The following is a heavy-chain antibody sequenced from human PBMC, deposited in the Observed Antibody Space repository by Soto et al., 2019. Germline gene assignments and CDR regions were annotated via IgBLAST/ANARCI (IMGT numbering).Heavy chain of an antibody. D-gene: IGHD1-1*01. V-gene: IGHV1-69*04. Sequence: SVKVSCKASGGTFSSYAISWVRQAPGQGLEWMGRIIPILGIANYAQKIQGRVTITADKSTSTAYMELSSLRSEDTAVYYCARDLGSTGSEGYYFDYWGQGTLVTVSS. CDR1: GGTFSSYA. CDR2: IIPILGIA. CDR3: ARDLGSTGSEGYYFDY. J-gene: IGHJ4*02.